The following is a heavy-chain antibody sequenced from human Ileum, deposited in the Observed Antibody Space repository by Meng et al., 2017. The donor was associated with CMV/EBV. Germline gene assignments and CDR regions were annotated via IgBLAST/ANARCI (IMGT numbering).Heavy chain of an antibody. CDR2: MNPNNGYT. CDR1: GYTFTSHD. D-gene: IGHD3-16*01. J-gene: IGHJ6*02. Sequence: ASVKVSCKASGYTFTSHDINWVRQATGQGLEWMGWMNPNNGYTGYAQKFQGRVTMTRNTSINTAYLELSSLRSDDTAVYYCVARLGGHGSYYYGMDVWGRGTTVTVSS. V-gene: IGHV1-8*01. CDR3: VARLGGHGSYYYGMDV.